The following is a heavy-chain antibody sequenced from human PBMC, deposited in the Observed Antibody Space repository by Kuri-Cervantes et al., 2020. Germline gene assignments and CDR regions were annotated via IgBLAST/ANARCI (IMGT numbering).Heavy chain of an antibody. CDR3: ARDRDYFDY. CDR1: GFTFSSYS. CDR2: ISSSSSYI. J-gene: IGHJ4*02. Sequence: ETLSLTCAASGFTFSSYSMNWVRQAPGKGLEWVSSISSSSSYIYYADSVKGRFTISRDNAKNSLYLQMNSLRAEDTAVYYCARDRDYFDYWGQGTLVTVSS. D-gene: IGHD3-10*01. V-gene: IGHV3-21*01.